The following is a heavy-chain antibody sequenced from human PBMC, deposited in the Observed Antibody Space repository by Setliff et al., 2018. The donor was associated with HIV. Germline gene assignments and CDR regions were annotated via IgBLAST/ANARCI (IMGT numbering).Heavy chain of an antibody. Sequence: ASVKVSCKASGYTFTSYGITWVRQAPGQGLEWMGWISAYNGNTNYAQKLQGRVTMTTDTSTSTAYMELRSLRSDDTAVYYCARRAVDYDTLTGYPDPWEYFDYWGQGTLVTVSS. CDR3: ARRAVDYDTLTGYPDPWEYFDY. CDR2: ISAYNGNT. V-gene: IGHV1-18*01. D-gene: IGHD3-9*01. CDR1: GYTFTSYG. J-gene: IGHJ4*02.